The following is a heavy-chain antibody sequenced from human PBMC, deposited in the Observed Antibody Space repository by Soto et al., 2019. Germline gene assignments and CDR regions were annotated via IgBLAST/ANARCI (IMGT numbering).Heavy chain of an antibody. CDR2: IYWNDEI. CDR3: AHRKGGTFDY. Sequence: QITLKESGPTLVKPTQTLTLTCTFSGFSRATSAEAVGWIRQPPGKALEWLALIYWNDEIHYSPSLNSRLTTSKDTPKNQVVLTVTNMDPVATATYYCAHRKGGTFDYWGQGALVTVSS. D-gene: IGHD1-26*01. CDR1: GFSRATSAEA. V-gene: IGHV2-5*01. J-gene: IGHJ4*02.